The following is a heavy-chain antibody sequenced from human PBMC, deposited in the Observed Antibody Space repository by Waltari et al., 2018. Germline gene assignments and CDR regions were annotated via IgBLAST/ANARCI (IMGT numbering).Heavy chain of an antibody. Sequence: EVQLVESGGGLIQPGGSLRLSCAASGFTVSSNYMSWVRQAPGKGLEWVSVIYSGGSTYYADDVKGRFTISRENSKITLYLQMNSLRAEDTAVYYCARNYGDYGKVDDNWFDTWGQGTLVNVSS. CDR1: GFTVSSNY. CDR3: ARNYGDYGKVDDNWFDT. J-gene: IGHJ5*02. D-gene: IGHD4-17*01. V-gene: IGHV3-53*01. CDR2: IYSGGST.